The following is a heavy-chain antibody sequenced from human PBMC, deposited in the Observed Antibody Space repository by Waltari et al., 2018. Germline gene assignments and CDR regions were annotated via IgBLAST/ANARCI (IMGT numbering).Heavy chain of an antibody. Sequence: QVQLVESGGGVVQPGKSPRLSCVASGFSLSNYGMHWVRQTPGRGLEWVALTWSDGSVEYYADSVRGRFTVSRDNSKNILYLDMVSLRVDDTATYYCAKDAFGNTYLDYWGQGTLVTVSS. CDR2: TWSDGSVE. CDR1: GFSLSNYG. CDR3: AKDAFGNTYLDY. D-gene: IGHD3-10*01. J-gene: IGHJ4*02. V-gene: IGHV3-33*03.